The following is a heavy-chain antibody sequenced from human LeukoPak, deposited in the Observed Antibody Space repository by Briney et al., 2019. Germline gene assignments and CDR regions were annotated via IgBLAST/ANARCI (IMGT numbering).Heavy chain of an antibody. CDR3: ARTIKNVLLWFGELSPSDY. J-gene: IGHJ4*02. CDR2: ISSRGSTI. V-gene: IGHV3-11*01. CDR1: GFTFSDYY. Sequence: PGGSLRLSCAASGFTFSDYYMSWIRQAPGKGLEWVSYISSRGSTIYYADSVKGRFTISRDNAKNSLYLQMSSLRAEDTAVYYCARTIKNVLLWFGELSPSDYWGQGTLVTVSS. D-gene: IGHD3-10*01.